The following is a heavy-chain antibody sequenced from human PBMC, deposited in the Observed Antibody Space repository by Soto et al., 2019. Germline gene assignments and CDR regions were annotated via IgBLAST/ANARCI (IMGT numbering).Heavy chain of an antibody. CDR3: ARPYTVAGSSFWGLDL. CDR1: GFTFGPYW. V-gene: IGHV3-7*01. CDR2: IKPDGSEK. Sequence: GGSLRLSCAASGFTFGPYWMTWVRQAPGKGLEWVAKIKPDGSEKYCVDSVKGRFTISRDNTKTSLYLQMNSLRAEDTAVYYCARPYTVAGSSFWGLDLWGRGTRVTVSS. D-gene: IGHD3-16*01. J-gene: IGHJ2*01.